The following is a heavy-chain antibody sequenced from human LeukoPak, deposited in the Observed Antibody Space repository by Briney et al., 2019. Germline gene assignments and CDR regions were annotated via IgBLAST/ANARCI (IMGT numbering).Heavy chain of an antibody. D-gene: IGHD3-3*01. CDR2: IYYSGST. V-gene: IGHV4-59*01. J-gene: IGHJ3*02. Sequence: SETLSLTCPVSGGSISSYYWSWIQQPPGKGLEWIGYIYYSGSTNYNPSLKSRVTISVDTSKNQFSLKLSSVTAADTAVYYCARDRHYDFWSGYSPINDAFDIWVQGTMVTVSS. CDR1: GGSISSYY. CDR3: ARDRHYDFWSGYSPINDAFDI.